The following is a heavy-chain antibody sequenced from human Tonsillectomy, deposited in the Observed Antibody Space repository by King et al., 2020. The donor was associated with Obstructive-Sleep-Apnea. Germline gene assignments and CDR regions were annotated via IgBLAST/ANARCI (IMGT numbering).Heavy chain of an antibody. CDR1: GFTFSDYH. Sequence: VQLVESGGGLVKPGGSLRLSCAASGFTFSDYHMSWIRQAPGKGLEWVSYISGSGRSINYADSVKGRFTISRDNAKKSLYLQMNSLRDDDTAVFYCARERIVGANIFDVWGQGTLVTVSS. J-gene: IGHJ4*02. CDR2: ISGSGRSI. D-gene: IGHD1-26*01. V-gene: IGHV3-11*04. CDR3: ARERIVGANIFDV.